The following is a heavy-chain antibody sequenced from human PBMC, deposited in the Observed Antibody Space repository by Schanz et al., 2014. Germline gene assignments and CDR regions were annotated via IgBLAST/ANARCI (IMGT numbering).Heavy chain of an antibody. CDR2: IYSGIGA. J-gene: IGHJ6*02. D-gene: IGHD3-10*01. CDR3: ARLPVGYGSGIWDV. V-gene: IGHV3-66*04. Sequence: VQLVESGGGVVQPGGSLRLSCAASGFTFRDYYMSWIRQAPGKGLEWVSVIYSGIGAYYADSVKDRFTVSRDNSKNTVYLQMNRLRAEDTAVYYCARLPVGYGSGIWDVWGQGTSVTVSS. CDR1: GFTFRDYY.